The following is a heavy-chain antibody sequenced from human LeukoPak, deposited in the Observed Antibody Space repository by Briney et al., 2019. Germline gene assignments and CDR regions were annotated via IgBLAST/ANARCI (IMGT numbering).Heavy chain of an antibody. CDR2: INPSGGST. Sequence: ASVKVSCKASGYTFTSYYMHWVRQAPGQGLEWMGIINPSGGSTSYAQKFQGRATMTRDTSTSTVYMELSSLRSEDTAVYYCARVRGYSSGWPSDAFDIWGQGTMVTVSS. CDR1: GYTFTSYY. CDR3: ARVRGYSSGWPSDAFDI. V-gene: IGHV1-46*03. D-gene: IGHD6-19*01. J-gene: IGHJ3*02.